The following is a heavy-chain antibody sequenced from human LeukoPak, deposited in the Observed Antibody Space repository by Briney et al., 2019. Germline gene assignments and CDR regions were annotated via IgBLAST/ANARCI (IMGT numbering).Heavy chain of an antibody. V-gene: IGHV3-53*01. Sequence: GGSLRLSCAASGFTVSSNYMSWVRQAPGKGLEWVSVIYSGGSTYYADSVKGRFTISRDNSKNTLYLQMNSLRAEDTAVYYCAKDPTTYYYDSSGRDHFDYWGQGTLVTVSS. CDR1: GFTVSSNY. CDR3: AKDPTTYYYDSSGRDHFDY. D-gene: IGHD3-22*01. J-gene: IGHJ4*02. CDR2: IYSGGST.